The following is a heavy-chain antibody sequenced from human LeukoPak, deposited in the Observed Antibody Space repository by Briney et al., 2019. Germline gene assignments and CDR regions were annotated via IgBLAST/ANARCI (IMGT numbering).Heavy chain of an antibody. CDR3: ARLHSGKNAFDI. CDR2: ISSSGSTI. Sequence: GGSLRLSCAASGFTFSVYEMNWVRQAPGKGLEWVSYISSSGSTIYYADSVKGRFTISRDNAKNSLYLQMNSLRAEDTAVYYCARLHSGKNAFDIWGQGTMVTVSS. V-gene: IGHV3-48*03. D-gene: IGHD1-26*01. CDR1: GFTFSVYE. J-gene: IGHJ3*02.